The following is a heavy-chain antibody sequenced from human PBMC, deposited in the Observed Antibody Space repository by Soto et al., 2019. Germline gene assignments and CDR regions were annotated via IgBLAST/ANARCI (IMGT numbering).Heavy chain of an antibody. CDR2: ISGRGGVS. CDR3: AKDRQFRSYYESAGHYND. D-gene: IGHD3-22*01. CDR1: GFTFRNQD. V-gene: IGHV3-23*01. J-gene: IGHJ4*02. Sequence: EVQLLESGGGLVQPGGSLRLTCVGSGFTFRNQDMRWVRQAPGKGLEWGSGISGRGGVSYYADSVKGRFTMSRDNSKNTLYLQMNNLRANDTAVYYCAKDRQFRSYYESAGHYNDWGQGTLVTVSS.